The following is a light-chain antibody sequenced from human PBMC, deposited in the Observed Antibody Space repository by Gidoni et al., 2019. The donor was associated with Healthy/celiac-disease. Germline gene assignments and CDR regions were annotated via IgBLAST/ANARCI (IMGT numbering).Light chain of an antibody. CDR1: AVPKQY. CDR2: KDS. CDR3: QSAESSGTYVV. Sequence: SYELTQPPSVSVSPGQTARITCSGDAVPKQYAYWYQQKPGQAPVLMIYKDSERPSGIPERFSGSTSGTTVTLTISGVQAEDEADYYCQSAESSGTYVVFGGGTKLTVL. V-gene: IGLV3-25*03. J-gene: IGLJ2*01.